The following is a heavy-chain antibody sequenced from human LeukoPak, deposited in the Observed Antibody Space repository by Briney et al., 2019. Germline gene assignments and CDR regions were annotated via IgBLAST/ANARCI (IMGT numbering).Heavy chain of an antibody. CDR2: IYYSGST. CDR3: ARLWGPSYDFWSGYYTGLDY. J-gene: IGHJ4*02. Sequence: SETLSLTCTVSGGSISSGDYYWSWIRQPPGKGLEWIGYIYYSGSTYYNPSRKSRFTISVDTSKNQFSLKLSSVTAADTAVYYCARLWGPSYDFWSGYYTGLDYWGQGTLVTVSS. CDR1: GGSISSGDYY. V-gene: IGHV4-30-4*08. D-gene: IGHD3-3*01.